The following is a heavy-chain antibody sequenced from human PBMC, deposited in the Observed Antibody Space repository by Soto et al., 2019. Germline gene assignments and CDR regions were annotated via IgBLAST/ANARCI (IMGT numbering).Heavy chain of an antibody. V-gene: IGHV4-30-2*01. J-gene: IGHJ6*02. CDR2: IYHSGST. CDR3: ASYYDSSGYYYYGMDV. Sequence: QLQLQESGSGLVKPSQTLSLTCAVSGGSISSGGYSWSWIRQPPGKGLEWIGYIYHSGSTYYNPSLKSRVTISVDRSKNQFSLKLSSVTAADTAVYYCASYYDSSGYYYYGMDVWGQGTTVTVSS. D-gene: IGHD3-22*01. CDR1: GGSISSGGYS.